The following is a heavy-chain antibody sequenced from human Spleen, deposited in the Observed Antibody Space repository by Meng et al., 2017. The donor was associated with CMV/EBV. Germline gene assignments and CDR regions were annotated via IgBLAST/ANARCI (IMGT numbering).Heavy chain of an antibody. CDR1: GYTFTGYY. CDR2: INPRTGVT. J-gene: IGHJ4*02. Sequence: ASVKVSCKASGYTFTGYYMHWVRQAPGQGPEYMGWINPRTGVTNYGQKFQGRVTMTRDTSISRAYMELNRLRSDDTAVYYCARAPGVEAPSDYWGQGTLVTVSS. D-gene: IGHD2-15*01. V-gene: IGHV1-2*02. CDR3: ARAPGVEAPSDY.